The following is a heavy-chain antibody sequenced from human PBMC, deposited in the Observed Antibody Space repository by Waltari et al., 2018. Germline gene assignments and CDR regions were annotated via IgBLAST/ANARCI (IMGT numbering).Heavy chain of an antibody. V-gene: IGHV3-30-3*01. J-gene: IGHJ4*02. Sequence: QVQLVESGGGVVQPGRSLRLSCAASGLPLSSESIHWVRQAPGKGLEWVAFISYDGSNKYYADSVKGRFTISRDNSKNTLYLQMNSLRAEDTAVYYCARDHRWLQSPLDYWGQGTLVTVSS. CDR2: ISYDGSNK. CDR1: GLPLSSES. D-gene: IGHD5-12*01. CDR3: ARDHRWLQSPLDY.